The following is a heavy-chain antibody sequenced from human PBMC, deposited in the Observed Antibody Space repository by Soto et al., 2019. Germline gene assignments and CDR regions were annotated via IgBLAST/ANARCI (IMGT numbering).Heavy chain of an antibody. J-gene: IGHJ6*02. CDR2: ISWNSGSI. V-gene: IGHV3-9*01. CDR3: AKDGGVEMATILVRNYYYYGMDV. CDR1: GFTFDDYA. D-gene: IGHD3-16*01. Sequence: GGSLRLSCAASGFTFDDYAMHWVRQAPGKGLEWVSGISWNSGSIGYADSVKGRFTISRDNAKNSLYLQMNSLRAEDTALYYCAKDGGVEMATILVRNYYYYGMDVWGQGTTVTVSS.